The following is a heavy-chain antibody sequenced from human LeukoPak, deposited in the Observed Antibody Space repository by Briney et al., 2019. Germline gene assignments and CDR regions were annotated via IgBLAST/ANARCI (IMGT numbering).Heavy chain of an antibody. Sequence: ETLSLTCAVYGGSFSGYYWSWVRQAPGRGLEWVSTISGSGANTYYADSVKGRFTISRDNSKNTLYLQMNSLRADDTAIYYCAKGRALEVVAAFNYWGQGTVVTASS. CDR1: GGSFSGYY. CDR3: AKGRALEVVAAFNY. CDR2: ISGSGANT. V-gene: IGHV3-23*01. J-gene: IGHJ4*02. D-gene: IGHD2-15*01.